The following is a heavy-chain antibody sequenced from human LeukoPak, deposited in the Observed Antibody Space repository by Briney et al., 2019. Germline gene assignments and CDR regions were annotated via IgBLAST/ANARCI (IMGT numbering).Heavy chain of an antibody. CDR1: GYTFTSYG. Sequence: EASVKVSCKASGYTFTSYGISWVRQAPGQGLEWMGWISAYNGNTNYAQKLQGRVTMTTDTSTSTAYMELRSLRSDDTAVYYCATREEYYYDSSGYYDYWGQGTLVTVSS. D-gene: IGHD3-22*01. CDR2: ISAYNGNT. J-gene: IGHJ4*02. V-gene: IGHV1-18*01. CDR3: ATREEYYYDSSGYYDY.